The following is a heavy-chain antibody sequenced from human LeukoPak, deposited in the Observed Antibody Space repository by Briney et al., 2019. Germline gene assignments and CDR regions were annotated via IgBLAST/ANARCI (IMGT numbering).Heavy chain of an antibody. V-gene: IGHV3-23*01. CDR3: ARDPALKYYFDY. CDR1: GFTFSSYA. Sequence: GGSLRLSCAASGFTFSSYAMSWVRQAPGKGLEWVSAISGSGGSTYYADSVKGRFTISRDNSRNTLYLQMNSLRAEDTAVYYCARDPALKYYFDYWGQGTLVTVSS. CDR2: ISGSGGST. D-gene: IGHD2-2*01. J-gene: IGHJ4*02.